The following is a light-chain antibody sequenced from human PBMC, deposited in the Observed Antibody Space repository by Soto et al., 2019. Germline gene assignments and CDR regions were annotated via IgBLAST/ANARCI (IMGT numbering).Light chain of an antibody. CDR2: GAS. CDR1: QSVSSSY. V-gene: IGKV3-20*01. Sequence: EIVLTQSPGTLSLSPGERATLSCRASQSVSSSYLAWYQQKPGQAPRLLRYGASNRATGIPDRFSGSGSGTDFTLTISRLEPEDFAVYYCQQYGSSPYTFGQGTKLEI. J-gene: IGKJ2*01. CDR3: QQYGSSPYT.